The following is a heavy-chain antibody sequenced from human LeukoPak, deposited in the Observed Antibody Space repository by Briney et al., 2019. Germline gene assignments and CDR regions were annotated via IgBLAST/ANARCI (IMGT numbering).Heavy chain of an antibody. V-gene: IGHV3-7*01. J-gene: IGHJ4*02. CDR2: IKQDGSEK. CDR1: GFTFSSYW. CDR3: ARDGYRWFGELFTLPFDY. D-gene: IGHD3-10*01. Sequence: PGGSLRLSCAASGFTFSSYWMSWVRQAPGKGLEWVANIKQDGSEKYYVDSVKGRFTISRDNAKNSLYLQMNSLRAEDTAVYYCARDGYRWFGELFTLPFDYWGQGTLVTVSS.